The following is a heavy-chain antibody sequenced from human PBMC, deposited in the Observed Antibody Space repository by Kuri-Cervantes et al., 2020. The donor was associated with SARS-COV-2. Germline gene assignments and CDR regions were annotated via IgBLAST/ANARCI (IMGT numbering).Heavy chain of an antibody. V-gene: IGHV3-7*03. CDR1: GLTFSNNW. J-gene: IGHJ4*02. CDR3: AKDLGYCTNTNCYTHLDS. Sequence: GGSLRLSCAASGLTFSNNWMSWVRQAPGKGLEWVAQIKQDGGETYYVDSGKGRFSISRDEAKNSLFLQRYNLRAEDTAVYFCAKDLGYCTNTNCYTHLDSWGQGTLVTVSS. CDR2: IKQDGGET. D-gene: IGHD2-2*02.